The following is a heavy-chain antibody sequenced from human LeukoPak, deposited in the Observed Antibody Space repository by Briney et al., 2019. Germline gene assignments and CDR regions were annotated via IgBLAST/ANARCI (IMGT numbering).Heavy chain of an antibody. J-gene: IGHJ4*02. Sequence: GESLKIFCKGSGYSFTIYWIGWVRQMPGKGLEWMGIIYPGDSDTRYSPSFQGQVTISADKSITTAYLQWSSLKASDTAMYYCARLGRRSSSSSCDYWGQGTLVTVSS. V-gene: IGHV5-51*01. D-gene: IGHD6-13*01. CDR2: IYPGDSDT. CDR1: GYSFTIYW. CDR3: ARLGRRSSSSSCDY.